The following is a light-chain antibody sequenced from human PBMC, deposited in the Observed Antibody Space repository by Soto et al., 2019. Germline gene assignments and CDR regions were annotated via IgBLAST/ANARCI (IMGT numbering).Light chain of an antibody. V-gene: IGKV1-9*01. CDR2: AAS. J-gene: IGKJ5*01. Sequence: IQLTQSPSSLSASVGDRVTITCRASQGISSYLAWYQQKPGKAPKLLIYAASTLQSGVPWRCSGSGSWSDFTLTISSLQPEDFATYYCQQLNSYPITFGQGTPLESK. CDR3: QQLNSYPIT. CDR1: QGISSY.